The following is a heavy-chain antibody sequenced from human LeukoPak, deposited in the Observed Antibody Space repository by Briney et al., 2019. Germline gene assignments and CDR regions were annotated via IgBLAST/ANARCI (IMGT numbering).Heavy chain of an antibody. J-gene: IGHJ4*02. CDR3: ARERGEARYRTAAGTWWNYFDY. Sequence: KASQTLSLTCTVSGDSISSGGYYWSWIRQHPGKGLEWIGYIYYSGTTYYNPSLKSRVTISVDTSKNQFSLKLSSVTAADTAVYYCARERGEARYRTAAGTWWNYFDYWAREPWSPSPQ. D-gene: IGHD6-13*01. CDR1: GDSISSGGYY. CDR2: IYYSGTT. V-gene: IGHV4-31*03.